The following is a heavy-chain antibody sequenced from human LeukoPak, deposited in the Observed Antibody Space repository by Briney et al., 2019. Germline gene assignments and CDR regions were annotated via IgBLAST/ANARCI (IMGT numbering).Heavy chain of an antibody. Sequence: PGGSLRLSCAASGFTFSSYGMHWVRQAPGKGLEWVAVISYDGSNKYYADSVKGRFTISRDNSKNTLYLQMNSLRAEDTAVYYCAKDTAAGTHVYYYGMDVWGQGTTVTVSS. CDR3: AKDTAAGTHVYYYGMDV. J-gene: IGHJ6*02. CDR1: GFTFSSYG. V-gene: IGHV3-30*18. D-gene: IGHD6-13*01. CDR2: ISYDGSNK.